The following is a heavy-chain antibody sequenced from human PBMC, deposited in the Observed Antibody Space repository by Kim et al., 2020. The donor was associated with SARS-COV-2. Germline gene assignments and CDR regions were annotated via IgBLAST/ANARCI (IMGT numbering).Heavy chain of an antibody. J-gene: IGHJ4*02. V-gene: IGHV4-59*09. Sequence: LKSLVTISVDTSKNQFSLKLSSVTAADTAVYYCARGYLGYCSSTSCYPDYWGQGTLVTVSS. D-gene: IGHD2-2*01. CDR3: ARGYLGYCSSTSCYPDY.